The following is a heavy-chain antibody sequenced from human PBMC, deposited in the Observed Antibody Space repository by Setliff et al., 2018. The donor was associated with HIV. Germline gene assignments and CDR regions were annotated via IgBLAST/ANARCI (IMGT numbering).Heavy chain of an antibody. CDR3: ATLDQDFHSSAFDTFDI. J-gene: IGHJ3*02. V-gene: IGHV1-2*02. CDR2: INPDSGDK. Sequence: ASVKVSCKTSGYTFTGYFMHWVLQAAREGLEWMGWINPDSGDKNYAQKFQGRLTMTRDTSINTAYMELSRLRSDDTAVYYCATLDQDFHSSAFDTFDIWGQGTMVT. CDR1: GYTFTGYF. D-gene: IGHD3-22*01.